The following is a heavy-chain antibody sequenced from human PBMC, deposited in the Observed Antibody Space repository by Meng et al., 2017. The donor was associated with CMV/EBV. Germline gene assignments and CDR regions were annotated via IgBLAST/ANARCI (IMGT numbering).Heavy chain of an antibody. CDR2: INHSGST. D-gene: IGHD6-13*01. V-gene: IGHV4-34*01. J-gene: IGHJ5*02. Sequence: ESLKISCAVYGESFSGYYWSWIRQPPGKGLEWIGEINHSGSTNYNPSLKSRVTISVDTSKNQSSLKLSSVTAADTAVYYCARGIAAAGEHHGPWGQGTLVTSPQ. CDR1: GESFSGYY. CDR3: ARGIAAAGEHHGP.